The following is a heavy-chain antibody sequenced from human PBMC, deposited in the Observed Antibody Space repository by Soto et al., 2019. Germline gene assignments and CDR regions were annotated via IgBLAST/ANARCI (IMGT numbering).Heavy chain of an antibody. V-gene: IGHV3-30*18. Sequence: QVQLVESGGGVVQPGRSLRLSCAASGFTFSSYGMHWVRQAPGKGLEWVAVISYDGSNKYYADSVKDRFTISRDNSKNTLYLQMNSLRAEDTAVYYCAKDKGIVGATPHYWGQGTLVTVSS. CDR3: AKDKGIVGATPHY. CDR2: ISYDGSNK. D-gene: IGHD1-26*01. J-gene: IGHJ4*02. CDR1: GFTFSSYG.